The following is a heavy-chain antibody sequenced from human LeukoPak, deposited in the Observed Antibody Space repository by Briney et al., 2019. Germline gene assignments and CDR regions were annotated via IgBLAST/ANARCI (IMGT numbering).Heavy chain of an antibody. CDR2: IKQDGSEK. V-gene: IGHV3-7*01. CDR3: AQEGVDSTGYYYVPNWFDP. D-gene: IGHD3-22*01. J-gene: IGHJ5*02. CDR1: GFTFSSYW. Sequence: GGSLRLSCAASGFTFSSYWMSWARQAPGKGLESVAHIKQDGSEKYYVDSVKGRFTISRDNAKNSLYLQMNSLRAEDTAVYYCAQEGVDSTGYYYVPNWFDPWGQGTLVTVSS.